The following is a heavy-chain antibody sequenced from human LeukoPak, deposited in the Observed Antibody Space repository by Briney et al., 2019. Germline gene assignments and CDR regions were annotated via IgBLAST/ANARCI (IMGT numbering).Heavy chain of an antibody. V-gene: IGHV1-18*01. D-gene: IGHD1-26*01. CDR1: GCTFTSFG. CDR3: ATYRVGDTARFDY. Sequence: ASVKVSCKASGCTFTSFGISWVRQAPGQGLEWMGWSSAYNGNTKYAQNVQGRVTMTADTSTDTAYMELRSLRSDDTAVYYCATYRVGDTARFDYWGQGTLVTVSS. CDR2: SSAYNGNT. J-gene: IGHJ4*02.